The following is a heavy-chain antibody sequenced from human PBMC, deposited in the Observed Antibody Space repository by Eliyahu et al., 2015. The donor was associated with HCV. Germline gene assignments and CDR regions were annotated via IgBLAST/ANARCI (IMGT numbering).Heavy chain of an antibody. CDR3: AKALAAAGLGGDCLGY. V-gene: IGHV3-9*01. Sequence: EVRLVESGGGLVQPGRSLRLSCAASGFTXDDYAMHWVRQAPGKGLEWVSGISWNSGTIGYADSVKGRFTISRDNAKNSLYLQMNSLRAEDTALYYCAKALAAAGLGGDCLGYWGQGTLVTVSS. CDR2: ISWNSGTI. D-gene: IGHD6-13*01. J-gene: IGHJ4*02. CDR1: GFTXDDYA.